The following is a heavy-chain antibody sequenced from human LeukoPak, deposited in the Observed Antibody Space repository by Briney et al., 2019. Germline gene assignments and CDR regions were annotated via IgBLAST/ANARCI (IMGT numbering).Heavy chain of an antibody. V-gene: IGHV3-23*01. CDR2: ISGSGDST. J-gene: IGHJ4*02. CDR1: GFPFSSYA. CDR3: AKSHASIWNVYDY. D-gene: IGHD1-1*01. Sequence: GGSLSLSCAASGFPFSSYAVSWVGLTPGKGLEWVSAISGSGDSTYYADSVKCRFTISRDNSKNTLFLQMNSLRAEDTAVYYCAKSHASIWNVYDYWGQGTLVTVSS.